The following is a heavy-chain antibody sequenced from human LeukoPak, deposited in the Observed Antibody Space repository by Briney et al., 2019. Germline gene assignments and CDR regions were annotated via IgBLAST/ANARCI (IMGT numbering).Heavy chain of an antibody. CDR1: GGTFSSYA. D-gene: IGHD3-22*01. CDR2: IIPIFGTA. Sequence: GASVKVSCKASGGTFSSYAISWVRQAPGQGLEWMGGIIPIFGTANYAQKFQGRVTITADKSTSTAYMELSSLRSEDTAVYYCARARYSHYYDSSGYYAPFDYWGQGTLVTVSS. V-gene: IGHV1-69*06. J-gene: IGHJ4*02. CDR3: ARARYSHYYDSSGYYAPFDY.